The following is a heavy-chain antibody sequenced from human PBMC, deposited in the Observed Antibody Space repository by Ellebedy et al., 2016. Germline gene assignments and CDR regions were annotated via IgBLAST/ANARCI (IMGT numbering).Heavy chain of an antibody. CDR2: IYSGGST. V-gene: IGHV3-53*01. Sequence: GGSLRLXXAASGFTVSSNYMSWVRQAPGKGLEWVSVIYSGGSTYYADSVKGRFTISRDNSKNTLYLQMNSLRAEDTAVYYCAREGAGYYYYYMDVWGKGTTVTVSS. J-gene: IGHJ6*03. D-gene: IGHD3-16*01. CDR1: GFTVSSNY. CDR3: AREGAGYYYYYMDV.